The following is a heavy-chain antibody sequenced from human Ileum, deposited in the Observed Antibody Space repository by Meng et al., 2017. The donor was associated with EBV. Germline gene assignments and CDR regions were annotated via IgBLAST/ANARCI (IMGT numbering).Heavy chain of an antibody. Sequence: QVQLEQRGAGLLKPSETLSLTCDVSGGSFTAYSWAWIRQSPGGGLEWIGEIFHSGHTNYNPSLESRVSMSVATSKKQFSLLLSSVTAADSGLYFCARGREYTGQLDLWGLGTLVTVSS. CDR1: GGSFTAYS. D-gene: IGHD5-18*01. V-gene: IGHV4-34*02. CDR2: IFHSGHT. CDR3: ARGREYTGQLDL. J-gene: IGHJ5*02.